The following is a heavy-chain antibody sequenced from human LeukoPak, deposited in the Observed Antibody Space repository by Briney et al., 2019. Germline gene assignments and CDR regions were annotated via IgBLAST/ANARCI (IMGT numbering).Heavy chain of an antibody. J-gene: IGHJ4*02. V-gene: IGHV3-23*01. CDR3: AKGLYSSGWYYFDY. CDR1: GFTFSSYA. Sequence: GGSLRPSCAASGFTFSSYAMSWVRQAPGKGLEWVSAISGSGGSTYYADSVKGRFTISRDNSKNTLYLQMNSLRAEDTAVYYCAKGLYSSGWYYFDYWGQGTLVTVSS. CDR2: ISGSGGST. D-gene: IGHD6-19*01.